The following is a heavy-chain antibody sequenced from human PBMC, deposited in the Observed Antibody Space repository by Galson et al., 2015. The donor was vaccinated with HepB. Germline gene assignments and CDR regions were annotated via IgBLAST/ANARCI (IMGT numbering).Heavy chain of an antibody. J-gene: IGHJ6*02. CDR1: GFTFSSYW. Sequence: LRLSCAASGFTFSSYWMSWVRQAPGKGLEWVANIKQDGSEKYYVDSVKGRFTISRDNAKNSLYLQMNSLRAEDTAVYYCARAGTAMVVYYYYYGMDVWGQGTTVTVSS. D-gene: IGHD5-18*01. V-gene: IGHV3-7*03. CDR2: IKQDGSEK. CDR3: ARAGTAMVVYYYYYGMDV.